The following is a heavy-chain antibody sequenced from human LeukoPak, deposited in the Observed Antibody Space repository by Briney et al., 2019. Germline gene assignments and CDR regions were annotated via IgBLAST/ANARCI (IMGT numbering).Heavy chain of an antibody. Sequence: GGSLRLSCAASGFTFSNYWMNWVRQAPGKGLVWVANINQDGSEKNYVDSVKGRFTISRDNAKNSLYLQMKSLRAEDTALYYCVRETYDYDSSGYYAYWGPGTLVTVSS. CDR2: INQDGSEK. CDR3: VRETYDYDSSGYYAY. V-gene: IGHV3-7*01. D-gene: IGHD3-22*01. J-gene: IGHJ1*01. CDR1: GFTFSNYW.